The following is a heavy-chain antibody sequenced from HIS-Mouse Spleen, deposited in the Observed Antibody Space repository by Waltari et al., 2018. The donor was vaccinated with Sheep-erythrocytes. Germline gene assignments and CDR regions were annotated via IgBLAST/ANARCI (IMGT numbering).Heavy chain of an antibody. J-gene: IGHJ3*02. CDR3: AKDPANWDAFDI. D-gene: IGHD7-27*01. V-gene: IGHV3-30*18. Sequence: LEWVAVISYDGSNKYYADSVKGRFTISRVNSKNTLYLQMNSLRAEDTAVYYCAKDPANWDAFDIWGQGTMVTVSS. CDR2: ISYDGSNK.